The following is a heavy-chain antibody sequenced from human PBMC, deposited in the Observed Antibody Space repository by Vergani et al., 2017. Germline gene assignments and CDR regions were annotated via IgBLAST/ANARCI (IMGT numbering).Heavy chain of an antibody. CDR3: AREQAIATSFDY. CDR2: ISPDGFSN. CDR1: GYTFAAYY. J-gene: IGHJ4*02. V-gene: IGHV1-46*03. D-gene: IGHD5-24*01. Sequence: QVQLLQSGAEVGKLGASVKIPCKASGYTFAAYYIPWVRQPPEQGLEWVGVISPDGFSNFYAQKFQGRVTITRDTSTSTVYMELSSLRSEDTAVYYCAREQAIATSFDYWGQGTLVTVSS.